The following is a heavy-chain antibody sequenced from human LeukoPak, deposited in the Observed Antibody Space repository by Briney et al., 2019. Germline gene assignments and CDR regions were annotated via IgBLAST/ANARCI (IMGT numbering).Heavy chain of an antibody. V-gene: IGHV3-21*01. CDR3: ARPQAPLDAFDI. J-gene: IGHJ3*02. CDR1: GFTFSSYS. Sequence: GGSLRLSCAASGFTFSSYSMNWVRQAPGEGLEWVSSISSSSSYIYYADSVKGRFTISRDNAKNSLYLQMNSLRAEDTAVYYCARPQAPLDAFDIWGQGTMVTVSS. CDR2: ISSSSSYI.